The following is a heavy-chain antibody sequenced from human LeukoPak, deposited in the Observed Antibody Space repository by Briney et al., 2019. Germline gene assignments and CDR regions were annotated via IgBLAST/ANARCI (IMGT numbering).Heavy chain of an antibody. J-gene: IGHJ6*03. D-gene: IGHD3-16*02. CDR1: GFTVSSNY. Sequence: GGSLRLSCAASGFTVSSNYMSWVRQAPGKGLEWVSVIYSGGSTYYADSVKGRFTISRDNSKNTLYLQMNSLRAEDTAVYYCAKDSHRNYMDVWGKGTTVTVSS. V-gene: IGHV3-66*01. CDR2: IYSGGST. CDR3: AKDSHRNYMDV.